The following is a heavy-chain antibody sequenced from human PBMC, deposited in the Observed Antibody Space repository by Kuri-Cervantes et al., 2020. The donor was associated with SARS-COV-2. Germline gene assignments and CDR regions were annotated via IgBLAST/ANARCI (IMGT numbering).Heavy chain of an antibody. CDR1: GFTFSSYA. CDR3: AKGDYCSSTSCYSYYYYYGMDV. J-gene: IGHJ6*02. V-gene: IGHV3-23*01. CDR2: IIGSGGST. D-gene: IGHD2-2*01. Sequence: GESLKISCAASGFTFSSYAMSWVRQAPGKGLEWVSAIIGSGGSTYHADSVKGRFTIPRENSKNTLYLQMNSLRAEETAVYYCAKGDYCSSTSCYSYYYYYGMDVWGQGTTGTVSS.